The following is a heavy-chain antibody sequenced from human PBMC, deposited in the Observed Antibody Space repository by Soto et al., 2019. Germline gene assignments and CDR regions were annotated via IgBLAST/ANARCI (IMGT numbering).Heavy chain of an antibody. D-gene: IGHD1-7*01. V-gene: IGHV3-33*01. Sequence: QVQLVESGGAVVQPGRSLRLSCAVSGFTISSYGMHWVRQAPGKGLEWVAVIWYDGINKYYTDSVRGRFIISRDNSNNTLHLQMNSLRADDTAVYYCARESGSTGYPDYWGQGTLVTVSS. CDR3: ARESGSTGYPDY. J-gene: IGHJ4*02. CDR2: IWYDGINK. CDR1: GFTISSYG.